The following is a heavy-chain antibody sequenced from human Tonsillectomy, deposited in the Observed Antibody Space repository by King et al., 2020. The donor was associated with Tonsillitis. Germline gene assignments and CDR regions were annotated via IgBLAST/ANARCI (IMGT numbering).Heavy chain of an antibody. J-gene: IGHJ3*01. Sequence: VQLVESGGGLVKPGGSLRLSCAASGFTFSTYSMTWVRQAPGKGLEWVSSINSVGSHIYYADSVRGRFTISRDNAKNSLYLQMNSLRAEDAAVYSCARPYCSGERCYQRNDAFDLWGRGTMVTVSS. CDR1: GFTFSTYS. D-gene: IGHD2-15*01. V-gene: IGHV3-21*01. CDR2: INSVGSHI. CDR3: ARPYCSGERCYQRNDAFDL.